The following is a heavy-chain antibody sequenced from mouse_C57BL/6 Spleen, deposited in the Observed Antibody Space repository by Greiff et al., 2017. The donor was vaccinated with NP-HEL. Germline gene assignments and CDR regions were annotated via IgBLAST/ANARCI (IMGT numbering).Heavy chain of an antibody. CDR3: ARSPFYGGAMDY. J-gene: IGHJ4*01. CDR1: GYAFSSSW. CDR2: IYPGDGDT. V-gene: IGHV1-82*01. D-gene: IGHD2-10*01. Sequence: VQLVESGPELVKPGASVKISCKASGYAFSSSWMNWVKQRPGKGLEWIGRIYPGDGDTNYNGKFKGKATLTADKSSSTAYMQLSSLTSEDSAVYFCARSPFYGGAMDYWGQGTSVTVSS.